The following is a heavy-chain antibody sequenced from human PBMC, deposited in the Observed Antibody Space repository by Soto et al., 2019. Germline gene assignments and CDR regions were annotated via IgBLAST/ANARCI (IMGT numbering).Heavy chain of an antibody. CDR2: ISGIGGGGST. CDR3: AQKWGSYREVFDY. J-gene: IGHJ4*01. CDR1: GLTFSSHL. D-gene: IGHD3-16*02. V-gene: IGHV3-23*01. Sequence: GGSLRLSCAASGLTFSSHLMHWVRQAPGQGLEWVSGISGIGGGGSTFYTDSVKGRFTISRDNSKNTLYLQMSSLRVEDTAIYYCAQKWGSYREVFDYWGHGTLVTVSS.